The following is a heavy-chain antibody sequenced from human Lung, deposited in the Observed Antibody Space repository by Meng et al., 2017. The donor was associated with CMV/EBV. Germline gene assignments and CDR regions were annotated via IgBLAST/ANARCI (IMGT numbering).Heavy chain of an antibody. D-gene: IGHD1-1*01. CDR3: ATLATLNTHRFDN. V-gene: IGHV4-59*03. J-gene: IGHJ4*02. CDR1: GGFISSYH. CDR2: VYYSGGN. Sequence: SETLSLTCTVAGGFISSYHWSWLRQPPGKGLEWIGHVYYSGGNNYNPSLKSRVTTSSDKSKNQFSLNLTSVTAADTAVYYCATLATLNTHRFDNWGQGVLVTVSS.